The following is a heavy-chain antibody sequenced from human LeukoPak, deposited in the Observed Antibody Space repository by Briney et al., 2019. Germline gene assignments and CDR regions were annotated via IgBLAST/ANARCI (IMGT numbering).Heavy chain of an antibody. CDR2: IRSKANSYAT. D-gene: IGHD3-9*01. Sequence: GGSLRLSCAASRFTFSGSAMHWIRQASGKGLEWVGRIRSKANSYATAYAASVKGRFTISRDDSKNTAYLQMNSLKTEDTAVYYCIAEVLRYFDWLTHYYYYYMDVWGKGTTVTVSS. CDR1: RFTFSGSA. V-gene: IGHV3-73*01. J-gene: IGHJ6*03. CDR3: IAEVLRYFDWLTHYYYYYMDV.